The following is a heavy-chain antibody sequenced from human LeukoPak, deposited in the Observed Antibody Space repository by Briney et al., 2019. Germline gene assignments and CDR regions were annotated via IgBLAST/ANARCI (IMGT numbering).Heavy chain of an antibody. CDR1: GGSFSGYY. J-gene: IGHJ4*02. D-gene: IGHD5-18*01. CDR3: ARLGHTAMTSFDY. V-gene: IGHV4-34*01. CDR2: INHSGST. Sequence: SETLSLTCAVYGGSFSGYYWSWIRQPPGKGLEWIGEINHSGSTNYNPSLKSRVTISVDTSKNQFSLKLSSVTAADTAVYYCARLGHTAMTSFDYWGQGTLVTVSS.